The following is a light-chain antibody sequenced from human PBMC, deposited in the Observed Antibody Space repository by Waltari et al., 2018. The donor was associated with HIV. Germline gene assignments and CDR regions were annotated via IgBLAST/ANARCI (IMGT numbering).Light chain of an antibody. CDR1: QSFFSN. V-gene: IGKV3-15*01. CDR2: DAS. Sequence: ILLTLSPATVSVSPGERATLSCTASQSFFSNLAWYQHRPGQAPRFLIYDASTRGAGVPDRFSGTASGTEFTLTISNLQSEDVGLYYCQQYNEWLALTFGGGTRVEV. J-gene: IGKJ4*01. CDR3: QQYNEWLALT.